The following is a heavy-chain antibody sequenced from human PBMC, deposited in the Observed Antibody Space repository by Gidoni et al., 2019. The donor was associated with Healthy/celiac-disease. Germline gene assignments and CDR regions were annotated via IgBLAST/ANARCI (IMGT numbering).Heavy chain of an antibody. Sequence: QVQLVQSGAEVKKPGASVKVSCKASGYTFTSYGISWVRQAPRQGLEWMGWLSAYNGNTNYAQKLQGRVTMTTDTSTSTAYMELRSLRSDDTAVYYCARVSAAYGDSTPQSDYWGQGTLVTVSS. J-gene: IGHJ4*02. CDR2: LSAYNGNT. D-gene: IGHD4-17*01. V-gene: IGHV1-18*01. CDR3: ARVSAAYGDSTPQSDY. CDR1: GYTFTSYG.